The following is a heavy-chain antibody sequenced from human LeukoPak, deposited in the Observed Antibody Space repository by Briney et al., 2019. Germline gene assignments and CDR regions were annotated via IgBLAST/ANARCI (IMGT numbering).Heavy chain of an antibody. CDR2: IWYDGSNK. CDR1: GFTFSSYG. CDR3: AREYSTLDY. J-gene: IGHJ4*02. D-gene: IGHD6-13*01. Sequence: GGSLRLSCAASGFTFSSYGMHWVRQAPGKGLEWVAVIWYDGSNKYYADSVKGRFTISRDDAKNTLYLQMNSLRAEDTAVYYCAREYSTLDYWGQGTLVTVSS. V-gene: IGHV3-33*01.